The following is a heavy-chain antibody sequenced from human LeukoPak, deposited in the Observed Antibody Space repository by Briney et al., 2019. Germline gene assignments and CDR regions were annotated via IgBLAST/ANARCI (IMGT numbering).Heavy chain of an antibody. CDR3: ARGGPYCSSTSCHPSNFDY. D-gene: IGHD2-2*01. V-gene: IGHV3-48*01. J-gene: IGHJ4*02. CDR1: GFTFSSYS. CDR2: ISSSSSII. Sequence: QPGGSLRLSCAASGFTFSSYSMNWVRQAPGKGLEWVSYISSSSSIIYYADSVKGRFTISRDNAKNSLYLQMNSLRAEDTAVYYCARGGPYCSSTSCHPSNFDYWGQGTLVTVSS.